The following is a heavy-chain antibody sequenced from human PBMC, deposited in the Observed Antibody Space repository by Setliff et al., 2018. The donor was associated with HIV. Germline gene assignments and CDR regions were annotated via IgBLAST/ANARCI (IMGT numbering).Heavy chain of an antibody. CDR2: IYHTGAT. Sequence: LSLTCTVSGGSISSDDHYWSWIRQPPGKGLEWIGYIYHTGATYYKSSLESRLTISVDTSKNQFSLKLNSVTAADAAVYFCARMSISASVYFDYWGQGSQVTVSS. J-gene: IGHJ4*02. CDR3: ARMSISASVYFDY. V-gene: IGHV4-30-4*01. CDR1: GGSISSDDHY. D-gene: IGHD6-25*01.